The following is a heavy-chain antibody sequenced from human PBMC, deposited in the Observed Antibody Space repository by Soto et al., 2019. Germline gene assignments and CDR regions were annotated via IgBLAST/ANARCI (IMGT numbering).Heavy chain of an antibody. D-gene: IGHD3-22*01. CDR2: IYPGDSDT. J-gene: IGHJ4*02. CDR3: ARPANLEYYYDSSGYYPLDY. V-gene: IGHV5-51*01. Sequence: PGESLKISCKGSGYSFTSYCIGWVRQMPGKGLEWMGIIYPGDSDTRYSPSFQGQVTISADKSISTAYLQWSSLKASDTAMYYCARPANLEYYYDSSGYYPLDYWGQGTLVTVSS. CDR1: GYSFTSYC.